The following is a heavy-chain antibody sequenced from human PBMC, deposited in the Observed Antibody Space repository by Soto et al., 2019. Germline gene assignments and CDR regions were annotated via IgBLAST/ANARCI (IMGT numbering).Heavy chain of an antibody. J-gene: IGHJ6*02. D-gene: IGHD3-3*01. CDR2: TYYRSKWYN. CDR3: AREAIFGVVISAFYYYYGMDV. V-gene: IGHV6-1*01. Sequence: SQTLSITCAISGDSVSSNSAAWNWIRQSPSRGLEWLGRTYYRSKWYNDYAVSVKSRITINPDTSKNQFSLQLNSVTPEDTAVYYCAREAIFGVVISAFYYYYGMDVWGQGTTVTVSS. CDR1: GDSVSSNSAA.